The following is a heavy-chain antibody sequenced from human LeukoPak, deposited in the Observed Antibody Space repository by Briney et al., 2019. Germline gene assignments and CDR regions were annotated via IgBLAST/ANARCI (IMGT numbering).Heavy chain of an antibody. CDR1: GDSINSLDL. D-gene: IGHD3-22*01. CDR2: MYLSGTT. Sequence: SETLSLTCTVSGDSINSLDLWSWVRQPPGKGLEWIGEMYLSGTTHSSPSVKSRVTISIDKSKNQFFLNLSSVTAADTAVYYCAGLVGRYSSGLYYYYFDYWGQGTLVTVSS. V-gene: IGHV4-4*02. CDR3: AGLVGRYSSGLYYYYFDY. J-gene: IGHJ4*02.